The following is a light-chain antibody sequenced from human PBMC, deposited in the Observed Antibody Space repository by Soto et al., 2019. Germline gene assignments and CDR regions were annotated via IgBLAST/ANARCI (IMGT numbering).Light chain of an antibody. CDR1: QSVSSN. J-gene: IGKJ1*01. V-gene: IGKV3-15*01. CDR3: QQYNNWPRT. Sequence: EIVMTQSPATLSVSPGERATLSCRASQSVSSNLAWYQQKPGQAPRLLIYGASTRATGIPASFSGSGSGTEFTLTTSSLQTEDLAVYYSQQYNNWPRTFGQGTKVDIK. CDR2: GAS.